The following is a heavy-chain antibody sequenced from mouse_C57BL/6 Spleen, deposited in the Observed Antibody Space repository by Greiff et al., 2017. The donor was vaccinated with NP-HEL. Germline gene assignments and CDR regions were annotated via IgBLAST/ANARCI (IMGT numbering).Heavy chain of an antibody. CDR3: ATHYYGSSGAFDY. CDR2: IYPGDGDT. D-gene: IGHD1-1*01. J-gene: IGHJ2*01. Sequence: VKLQQSGPELVKPGASVKISCKASGYAFSSSWMNWVKQRPGKGLEWIGRIYPGDGDTNYNGKFKGKATLTADKSSSTAYMQLSSLTSEDSAVYFCATHYYGSSGAFDYWGQGTTLTVSS. V-gene: IGHV1-82*01. CDR1: GYAFSSSW.